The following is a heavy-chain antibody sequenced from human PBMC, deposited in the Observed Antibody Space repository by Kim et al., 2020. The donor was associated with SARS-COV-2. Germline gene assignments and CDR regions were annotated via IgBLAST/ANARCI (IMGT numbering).Heavy chain of an antibody. CDR1: GGSISSSSYY. V-gene: IGHV4-39*01. Sequence: SETLSLTCTVSGGSISSSSYYWGWIRQPPGKGLEWIGSIYYSGSTYYNPSLKSRVTISVDTSKNQFSLKLSSVTAADTAVYYCARLPEVFPFDYWGQGTLVTVSS. J-gene: IGHJ4*02. CDR3: ARLPEVFPFDY. CDR2: IYYSGST. D-gene: IGHD3-3*01.